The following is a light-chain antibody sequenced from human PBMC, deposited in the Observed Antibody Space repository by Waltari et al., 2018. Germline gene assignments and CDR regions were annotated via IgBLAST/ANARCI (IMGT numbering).Light chain of an antibody. Sequence: TQSPATLSLFAGERATLSCRASESVSRYLGWYQQKPGQAPRLLIYDTSIRATGVPARFIGSGYGTDFTLTISSLEPEDFALYFCQQRSLWPLTFGGGTKVEI. J-gene: IGKJ4*01. CDR3: QQRSLWPLT. CDR2: DTS. V-gene: IGKV3-11*01. CDR1: ESVSRY.